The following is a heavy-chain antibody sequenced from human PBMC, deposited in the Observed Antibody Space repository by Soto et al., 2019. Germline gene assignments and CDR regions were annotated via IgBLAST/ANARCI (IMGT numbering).Heavy chain of an antibody. CDR2: INHSGST. CDR1: GGSFSGYY. Sequence: QVQLQQWGAGLLKPSETLSLTCAVYGGSFSGYYWSWIRQPPGKGLEWIGEINHSGSTNYNPSLKSRVTISVDTSKNQFSLKLSSVTAADTAVYYCARDGYSSSWPPYYFDYWGQGTLVTVSS. CDR3: ARDGYSSSWPPYYFDY. V-gene: IGHV4-34*01. J-gene: IGHJ4*02. D-gene: IGHD6-13*01.